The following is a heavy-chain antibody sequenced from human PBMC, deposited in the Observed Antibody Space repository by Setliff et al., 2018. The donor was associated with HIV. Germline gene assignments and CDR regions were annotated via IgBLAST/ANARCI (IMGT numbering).Heavy chain of an antibody. Sequence: PSETLSLTCAVYGGSFSGYSWGWIRQPPGKGLEWIGEINHSGSTNYHPSLKSRVTISVDTSKRQFSLNLTSVTAADTAVYYCARQGAVTGHSFDYWGQGALVTVSS. CDR2: INHSGST. V-gene: IGHV4-34*01. J-gene: IGHJ4*02. CDR1: GGSFSGYS. D-gene: IGHD6-19*01. CDR3: ARQGAVTGHSFDY.